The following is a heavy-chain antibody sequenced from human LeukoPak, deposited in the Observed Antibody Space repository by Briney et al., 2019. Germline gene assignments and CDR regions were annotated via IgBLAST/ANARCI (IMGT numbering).Heavy chain of an antibody. J-gene: IGHJ6*04. CDR1: GFTFSSYE. V-gene: IGHV3-48*03. Sequence: PGGSLRLSCAASGFTFSSYEMNWVRQAPGKGLEWVSCISSSGSTIYYADSVKGRFTISRDNAKNSLYLQMNSLRAEDTAVYYCAELGITRIGGVWGKGTTVTISS. CDR3: AELGITRIGGV. CDR2: ISSSGSTI. D-gene: IGHD3-10*02.